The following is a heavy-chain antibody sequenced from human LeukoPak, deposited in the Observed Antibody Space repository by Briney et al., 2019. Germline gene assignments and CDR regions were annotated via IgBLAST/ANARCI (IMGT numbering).Heavy chain of an antibody. V-gene: IGHV3-74*01. CDR1: GFTFSSYW. Sequence: GGSLRLSCAASGFTFSSYWMHWVRQAPGKGLVWVSRINSDGSSTSYADSVKGRFTISRDNSKNTLYLQMNSLRAEDTAVYYCARDISGGWQQQDDAFDIWGQGTMVTVSS. CDR3: ARDISGGWQQQDDAFDI. CDR2: INSDGSST. J-gene: IGHJ3*02. D-gene: IGHD6-13*01.